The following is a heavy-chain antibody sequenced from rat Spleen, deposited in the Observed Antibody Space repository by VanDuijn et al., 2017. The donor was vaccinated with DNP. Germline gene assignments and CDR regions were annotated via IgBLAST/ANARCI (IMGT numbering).Heavy chain of an antibody. CDR1: GFTFSDYN. V-gene: IGHV5-7*01. Sequence: EVQLVESGGGLVQPGRSLKLSCAASGFTFSDYNMAWVRQAPKKGLEWVASISPSDNSTYYRDSIKGRFTVSRDNAKSSLYLQMDSLRSEDTATYYCARHSTTVSPYWYFDFWGPGTMVTVSS. D-gene: IGHD1-1*01. J-gene: IGHJ1*01. CDR2: ISPSDNST. CDR3: ARHSTTVSPYWYFDF.